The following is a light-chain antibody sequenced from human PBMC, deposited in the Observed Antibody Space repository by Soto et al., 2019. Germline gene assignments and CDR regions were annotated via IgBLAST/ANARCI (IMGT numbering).Light chain of an antibody. CDR2: DAS. CDR1: QDINNH. Sequence: DIQMTQSPSSLSASAGDRVTITCQASQDINNHLNWYQQKAGKAPKLLINDASNLETGVPSRFSGSGSGTDFTLTISGLQPEDIATYYCQQYVNALTFGGGTKVGIK. V-gene: IGKV1-33*01. CDR3: QQYVNALT. J-gene: IGKJ4*01.